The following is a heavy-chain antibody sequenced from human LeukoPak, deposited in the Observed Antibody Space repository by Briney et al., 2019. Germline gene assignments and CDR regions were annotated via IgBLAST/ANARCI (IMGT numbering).Heavy chain of an antibody. CDR2: IHPDGSIT. Sequence: GGSLRLSCVASGFTFSSYSMHWVRQAPGKGLVWVSHIHPDGSITTYADSVKGRFTISRDNAKNSLYLQMNSLRAEDTAVYYCARVRGYSYGPGSYGMDVWGQGTTVTVSS. CDR3: ARVRGYSYGPGSYGMDV. V-gene: IGHV3-74*03. D-gene: IGHD5-18*01. CDR1: GFTFSSYS. J-gene: IGHJ6*02.